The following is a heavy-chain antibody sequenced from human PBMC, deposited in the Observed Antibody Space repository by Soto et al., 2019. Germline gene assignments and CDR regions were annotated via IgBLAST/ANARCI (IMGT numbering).Heavy chain of an antibody. D-gene: IGHD2-15*01. CDR1: GFTFSSYW. CDR3: AKDRYGIVVVVAATPFLDY. V-gene: IGHV3-74*01. J-gene: IGHJ4*02. Sequence: GGSLRLSCAASGFTFSSYWMHWVRQAPGKGLVWVSRINSDGSSTSYADSVKGRFTISRDNAKNTLYLQMNSLRAEDTAVYYCAKDRYGIVVVVAATPFLDYWGRGTLVTVS. CDR2: INSDGSST.